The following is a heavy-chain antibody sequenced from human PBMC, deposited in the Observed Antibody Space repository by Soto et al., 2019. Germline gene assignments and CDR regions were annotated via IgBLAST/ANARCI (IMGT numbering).Heavy chain of an antibody. D-gene: IGHD3-10*01. V-gene: IGHV4-30-4*01. CDR3: ASGAMSYYYGSGSYYRY. J-gene: IGHJ4*02. CDR1: GGSISSGDYY. Sequence: KAXETLSLTCTVSGGSISSGDYYGSWIRQPPGKGLEWIGYIYYSGSTYYNPSLKSRVTISVDTSKNQFSLKLSSVTAADTAVYYCASGAMSYYYGSGSYYRYWGQGTLVTVSS. CDR2: IYYSGST.